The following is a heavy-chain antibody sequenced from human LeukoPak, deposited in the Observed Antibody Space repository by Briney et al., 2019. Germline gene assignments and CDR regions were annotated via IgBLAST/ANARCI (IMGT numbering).Heavy chain of an antibody. D-gene: IGHD6-6*01. V-gene: IGHV3-15*01. CDR1: GFTFSNAW. CDR2: IKSKTDGGTT. Sequence: GGSLRLSCAASGFTFSNAWMSWVRQAPGKGLEWVGRIKSKTDGGTTDYAAPVKGGFTISRDDSKNTLYLQMNSLKTEDTAVYYCTTGTSSSSSFLYYYYYMDVWGKGTTVTVSS. J-gene: IGHJ6*03. CDR3: TTGTSSSSSFLYYYYYMDV.